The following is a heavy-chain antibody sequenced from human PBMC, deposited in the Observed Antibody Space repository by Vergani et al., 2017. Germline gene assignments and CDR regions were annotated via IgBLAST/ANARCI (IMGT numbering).Heavy chain of an antibody. J-gene: IGHJ4*02. CDR3: ACADRVGATSFDY. CDR2: ISGSGGST. CDR1: GGSFSGYY. D-gene: IGHD1-26*01. V-gene: IGHV3-23*01. Sequence: VQLQQWGAGLLKPSETLSLTCAVYGGSFSGYYWSWIRQPPGKGLEWVSAISGSGGSTYYADSVKGRFTISRDNSKNTLYLQMNSPRAEDTAVYYCACADRVGATSFDYWGQGTLVTVSS.